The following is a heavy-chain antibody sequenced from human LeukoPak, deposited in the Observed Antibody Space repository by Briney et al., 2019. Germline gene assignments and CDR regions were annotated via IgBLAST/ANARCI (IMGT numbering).Heavy chain of an antibody. J-gene: IGHJ4*02. Sequence: GGSLRHSCAASGFALSGYSMSWVRQAPGKGLEWVSFISSTSTTVHYADSVKGRFTISRDNSKNTVYLQMNSLRAEDTAVYYCARTLPTLAAHPPDYWGQGTLVTVSS. CDR3: ARTLPTLAAHPPDY. D-gene: IGHD6-6*01. CDR2: ISSTSTTV. CDR1: GFALSGYS. V-gene: IGHV3-48*01.